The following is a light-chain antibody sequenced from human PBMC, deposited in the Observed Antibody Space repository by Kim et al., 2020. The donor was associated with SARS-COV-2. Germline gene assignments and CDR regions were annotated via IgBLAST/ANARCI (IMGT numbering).Light chain of an antibody. V-gene: IGLV6-57*02. CDR3: QSYDPATAWV. CDR2: EDN. CDR1: SDSIVRNF. J-gene: IGLJ3*02. Sequence: NFMLTQPHSVSGSPGKTVTISCTGNSDSIVRNFVQWYQQRPGSAPTTVIYEDNQRPSGVPARFSASVDTSSNSASLTISGLRTEDEADYYCQSYDPATAWVFGGGTQLTVL.